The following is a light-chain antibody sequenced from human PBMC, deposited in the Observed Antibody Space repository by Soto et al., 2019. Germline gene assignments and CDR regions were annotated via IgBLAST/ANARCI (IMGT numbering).Light chain of an antibody. Sequence: QAVVTQPPSVSGAPGQRVTISCTGSSSNIGAGYDVHWYQQLPGTAPKLLIYGNSNRPSGVPDRFSGAKSGTSASRAITGLQAEDEADYYCQSYDSSLSGFDLFRTGTKLTVL. V-gene: IGLV1-40*01. CDR1: SSNIGAGYD. J-gene: IGLJ1*01. CDR3: QSYDSSLSGFDL. CDR2: GNS.